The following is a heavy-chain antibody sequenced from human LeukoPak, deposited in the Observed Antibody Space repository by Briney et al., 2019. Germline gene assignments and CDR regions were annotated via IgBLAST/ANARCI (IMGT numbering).Heavy chain of an antibody. CDR3: AREALPHYYGSGSYYNRVGGVVDY. V-gene: IGHV4-61*02. J-gene: IGHJ4*02. D-gene: IGHD3-10*01. Sequence: SQTLSLTCTVSGGSISSGSYYWSWIRQPAGKGLEWIGRIYTSGSTNYNPSLKSRVTISVDTSKNQSSLKLSSVTAADTAVYYCAREALPHYYGSGSYYNRVGGVVDYWGQGTLVTVSS. CDR1: GGSISSGSYY. CDR2: IYTSGST.